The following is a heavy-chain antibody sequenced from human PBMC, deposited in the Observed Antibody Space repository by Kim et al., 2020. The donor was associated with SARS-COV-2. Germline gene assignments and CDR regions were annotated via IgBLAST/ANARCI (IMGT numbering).Heavy chain of an antibody. J-gene: IGHJ6*02. D-gene: IGHD5-18*01. CDR2: IYYSGST. CDR3: ARGSAKGYGGYYYYYGMDV. V-gene: IGHV4-59*01. Sequence: SETLSLTCTVSGGSISSYYWSWIRQPPGKGLEWIGYIYYSGSTNYNPSLKSRVTISVDTSKNQFSLKLSSVTAADTAVYYCARGSAKGYGGYYYYYGMDVWGQGTTVTVSS. CDR1: GGSISSYY.